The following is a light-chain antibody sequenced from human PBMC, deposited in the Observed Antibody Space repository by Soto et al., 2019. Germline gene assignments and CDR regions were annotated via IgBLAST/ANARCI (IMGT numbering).Light chain of an antibody. V-gene: IGKV4-1*01. CDR2: AAS. CDR1: QSALYSSNNKNY. CDR3: QKYNSAPLT. J-gene: IGKJ4*01. Sequence: DIVTTQGRDSLALSLGERATINCKSSQSALYSSNNKNYLAWYQQKPGKIPNLLIYAASTLQAGVPSRFSGSGSGTDFTLTISSLQPEDVAAYYCQKYNSAPLTFGGGTKV.